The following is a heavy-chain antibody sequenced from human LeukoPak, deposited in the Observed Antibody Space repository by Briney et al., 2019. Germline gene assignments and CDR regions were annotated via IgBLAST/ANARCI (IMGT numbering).Heavy chain of an antibody. D-gene: IGHD3-22*01. V-gene: IGHV4-59*01. J-gene: IGHJ6*03. Sequence: PSETLSLTCTVSGGSLSSYYWNWIRQPPGKGLEWIGYIYYSGSTNYNPSLKSRVTISVDTSKNQFSLKLSSVTAADTAVYYCARSSYYSDSSGYSYFYYYNMDVWGKGTTVTVSS. CDR3: ARSSYYSDSSGYSYFYYYNMDV. CDR2: IYYSGST. CDR1: GGSLSSYY.